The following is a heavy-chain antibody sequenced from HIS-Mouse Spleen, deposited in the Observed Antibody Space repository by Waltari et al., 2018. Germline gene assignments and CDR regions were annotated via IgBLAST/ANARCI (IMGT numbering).Heavy chain of an antibody. J-gene: IGHJ2*01. CDR3: ARVRTGDPSYWYFDL. Sequence: QVQLQQWGAGLLKPSETLSLTCAVYGGSFSGYYWSWIRQPPGKGLEWIGEIKHSGSTNYNPCLKSRVNISVDTSKNQFSLKLSSVTAADTAVYYCARVRTGDPSYWYFDLWGRGTLVTVSS. V-gene: IGHV4-34*01. D-gene: IGHD7-27*01. CDR1: GGSFSGYY. CDR2: IKHSGST.